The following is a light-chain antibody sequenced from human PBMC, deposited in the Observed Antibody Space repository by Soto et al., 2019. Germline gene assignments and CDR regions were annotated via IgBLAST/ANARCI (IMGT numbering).Light chain of an antibody. J-gene: IGLJ2*01. CDR1: NSNIGGGYD. V-gene: IGLV1-40*01. CDR2: GNN. Sequence: QSVLTQPPSVSGAPGQRVTISCTGNNSNIGGGYDVHWYQQLPGTAPKLLIYGNNNRPSGVPDRFSGSKSYASASLAITGLQSEDDADYYCHSYDSRLSGAVFGGGTQLTV. CDR3: HSYDSRLSGAV.